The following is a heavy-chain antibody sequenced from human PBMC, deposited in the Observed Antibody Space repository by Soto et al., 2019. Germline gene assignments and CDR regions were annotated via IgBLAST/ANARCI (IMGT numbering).Heavy chain of an antibody. CDR1: GGSISSSSYY. D-gene: IGHD6-13*01. CDR3: ARGIAAAGPSFFDY. V-gene: IGHV4-39*01. CDR2: IYYSGST. J-gene: IGHJ4*02. Sequence: QLQLQESGPGLVKPSETLSLTCTVSGGSISSSSYYWGWIRQPPGKGLEWIGSIYYSGSTYYNPSLKSRVTISVDTSKNQFSLKLSSVTAADTAVYYCARGIAAAGPSFFDYWGQGTLVTVSS.